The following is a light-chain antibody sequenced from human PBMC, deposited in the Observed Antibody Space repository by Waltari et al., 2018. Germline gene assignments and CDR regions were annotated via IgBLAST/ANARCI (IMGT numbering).Light chain of an antibody. V-gene: IGKV4-1*01. CDR1: QSVLYSSNNKNY. Sequence: DIVMTQSPDSLAVSLGERATINCKSSQSVLYSSNNKNYLAWYQQKPGQPPKLLIYWASTLGSGVPDRFSASGSGTDFTLTISSLQAEDVAVYYCQQYYSTPTFGQGTKVEIK. CDR3: QQYYSTPT. J-gene: IGKJ1*01. CDR2: WAS.